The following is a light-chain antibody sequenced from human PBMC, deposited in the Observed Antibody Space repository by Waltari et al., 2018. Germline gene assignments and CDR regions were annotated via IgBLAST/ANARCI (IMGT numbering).Light chain of an antibody. CDR3: QQYYGPPYN. CDR2: WAS. Sequence: DIMMTQSPDVLAVSLGERASIKCKSSHSVLDYFNHKDSLAWYQPKAGQPPRLLIHWASTRETGVPDRFSGSGSGTDFTLTISSLQAEDAALYYCQQYYGPPYNFGQGTRLEIK. CDR1: HSVLDYFNHKDS. V-gene: IGKV4-1*01. J-gene: IGKJ2*01.